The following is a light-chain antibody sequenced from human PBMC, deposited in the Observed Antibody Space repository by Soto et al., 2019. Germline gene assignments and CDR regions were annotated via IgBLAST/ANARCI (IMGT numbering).Light chain of an antibody. CDR3: QQYNNWPYT. CDR1: QSVSSN. J-gene: IGKJ2*01. V-gene: IGKV3-15*01. Sequence: EIVLTQSPATLSLSPGARAPLSCRASQSVSSNLAWYQQKPGQAPRLLIYGASTRATGIPARFSGSGSGTEFTLTISSLQSEDFAVYYCQQYNNWPYTFGQGTKVDIK. CDR2: GAS.